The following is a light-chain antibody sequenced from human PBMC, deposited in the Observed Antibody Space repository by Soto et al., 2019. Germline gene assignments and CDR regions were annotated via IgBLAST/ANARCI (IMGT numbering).Light chain of an antibody. V-gene: IGLV2-14*01. J-gene: IGLJ2*01. CDR3: CSYAGSYTEV. CDR2: EVR. Sequence: QSVLTQPASVSGSPGQSITIACTGTNRDVGSYNLVSWYQQRPGEAPKLIISEVRNRPSGISYRFSGSKSGNTASLTISGLQAEDEADYYCCSYAGSYTEVFGGGTKLTVL. CDR1: NRDVGSYNL.